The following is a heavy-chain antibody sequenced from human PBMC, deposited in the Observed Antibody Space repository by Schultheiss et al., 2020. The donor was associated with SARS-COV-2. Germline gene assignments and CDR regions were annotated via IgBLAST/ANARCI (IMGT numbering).Heavy chain of an antibody. J-gene: IGHJ3*02. CDR3: ARVGNSVALGAFDI. D-gene: IGHD4-23*01. CDR2: IYTSGST. CDR1: GGSISSGGYY. Sequence: SETLSLTCTVSGGSISSGGYYWSWIRQPAGKGLEWIGRIYTSGSTNYNPSLKSRVTISVDTSKNQFSLKLSSVTAADTAVYYCARVGNSVALGAFDIWGQGTMVTVSS. V-gene: IGHV4-61*02.